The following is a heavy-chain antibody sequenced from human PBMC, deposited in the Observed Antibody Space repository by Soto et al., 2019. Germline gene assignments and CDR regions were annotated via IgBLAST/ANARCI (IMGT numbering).Heavy chain of an antibody. CDR2: ISSSSSTI. CDR1: GFTFSSYS. J-gene: IGHJ6*02. Sequence: EVQLVESGGGLVQPGGSLRLSCAASGFTFSSYSMNWVRQAPGKGLEWVSYISSSSSTIYYADSVKGRFTISRDNAKNSLYLQMNSLRDEDTALYYCARDFGGYYYYYGMDVWGQGTTVTVSS. D-gene: IGHD3-3*01. CDR3: ARDFGGYYYYYGMDV. V-gene: IGHV3-48*02.